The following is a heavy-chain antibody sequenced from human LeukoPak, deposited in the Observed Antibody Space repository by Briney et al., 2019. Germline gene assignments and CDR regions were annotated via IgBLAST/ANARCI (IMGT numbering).Heavy chain of an antibody. J-gene: IGHJ6*03. CDR1: GGSISSSSYY. D-gene: IGHD3-10*01. V-gene: IGHV4-39*07. CDR3: ARVEEGYGSGRRENYYYYYMDV. CDR2: IYYSGST. Sequence: SETLSLTCTVSGGSISSSSYYWGWIRQPPGKGLEWIGSIYYSGSTYYNPSLKSRVTISVDTSKNQFSLRLSSVTAADTAAYYCARVEEGYGSGRRENYYYYYMDVWGKGTTVTISS.